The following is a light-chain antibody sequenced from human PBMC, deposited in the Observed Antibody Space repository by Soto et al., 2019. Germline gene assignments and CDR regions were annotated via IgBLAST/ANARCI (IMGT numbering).Light chain of an antibody. CDR2: DVS. CDR3: SSYTSSSTLV. Sequence: QSVLTQPASVSGSPGQSITISCTGTSSDVGGYNYVSWYQQHPGKAPKLMIYDVSNRPSGVSNRFSGSKSGSTASLTISGLHAEDEADYYCSSYTSSSTLVFGTGTKLTVL. CDR1: SSDVGGYNY. J-gene: IGLJ1*01. V-gene: IGLV2-14*01.